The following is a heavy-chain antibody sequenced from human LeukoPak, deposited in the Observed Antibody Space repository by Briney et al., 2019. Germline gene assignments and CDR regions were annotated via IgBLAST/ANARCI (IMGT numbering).Heavy chain of an antibody. CDR2: IIPIFGTA. CDR1: GGTFSSYA. Sequence: ASVKVSCKASGGTFSSYAISWVRQAPGQGLEWMGGIIPIFGTANYAQKFQGRVTITADESTSTAYMELSSLRSEDTAVYYCARHETYYYDSSGYEFDCWGQGTLVTVSS. V-gene: IGHV1-69*13. J-gene: IGHJ4*02. CDR3: ARHETYYYDSSGYEFDC. D-gene: IGHD3-22*01.